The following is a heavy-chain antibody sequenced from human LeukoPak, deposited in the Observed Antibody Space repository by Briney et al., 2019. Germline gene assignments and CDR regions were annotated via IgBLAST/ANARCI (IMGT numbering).Heavy chain of an antibody. J-gene: IGHJ4*02. D-gene: IGHD3-22*01. Sequence: GGSLRLSCAASGFTFSSYAMSWVRQAPGKGLEWVSAISGSGGSTYYADSVKGRFTISRDNSKNTLYLQMNSLRAEDTAVYYCAKDFRAEYYYDSSGYQVDYWGQGTLVTVSS. CDR1: GFTFSSYA. CDR3: AKDFRAEYYYDSSGYQVDY. V-gene: IGHV3-23*01. CDR2: ISGSGGST.